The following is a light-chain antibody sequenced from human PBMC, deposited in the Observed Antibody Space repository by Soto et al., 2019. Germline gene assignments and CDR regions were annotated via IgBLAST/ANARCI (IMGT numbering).Light chain of an antibody. Sequence: EIVLTQSPDTLSLSPGERATLSCRASQSVSGYLGWYQQKPGQAPRLLIYDASNRAYGVPARFRGSGSGINFTLTIASLEPDDFAVYYCQQRSNWPYLTFGGWTRV. CDR2: DAS. CDR1: QSVSGY. J-gene: IGKJ4*01. V-gene: IGKV3-11*01. CDR3: QQRSNWPYLT.